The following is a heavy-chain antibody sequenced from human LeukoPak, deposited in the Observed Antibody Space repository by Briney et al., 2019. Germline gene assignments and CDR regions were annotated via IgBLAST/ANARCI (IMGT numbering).Heavy chain of an antibody. V-gene: IGHV1-8*01. D-gene: IGHD1-26*01. J-gene: IGHJ4*02. CDR1: GYTFTTSD. CDR2: LNPNSGNT. Sequence: GASVRVSCKASGYTFTTSDINWVRQATGQGLEWMGWLNPNSGNTAYAQKFQGRVIMTRNTSKSTAYMELSSLRSEDTAVYYCARSGSYPSRFDYWGQGTLVTVSS. CDR3: ARSGSYPSRFDY.